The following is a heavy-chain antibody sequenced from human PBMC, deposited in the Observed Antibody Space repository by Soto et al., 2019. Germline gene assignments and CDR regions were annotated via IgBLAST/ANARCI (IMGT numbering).Heavy chain of an antibody. Sequence: QVQLQESGPGLVKPSETLSLTCTVSSDSIAGENWWSWVRQPPGLGLEWIGEVFHTGGTNYNPSLKRRVTMEVDKSKNQFSLKRISATAADTAVYYCARVFSSGSGWMYYFDFWGQGTLVSVSS. CDR2: VFHTGGT. V-gene: IGHV4-4*02. CDR3: ARVFSSGSGWMYYFDF. CDR1: SDSIAGENW. J-gene: IGHJ4*02. D-gene: IGHD6-19*01.